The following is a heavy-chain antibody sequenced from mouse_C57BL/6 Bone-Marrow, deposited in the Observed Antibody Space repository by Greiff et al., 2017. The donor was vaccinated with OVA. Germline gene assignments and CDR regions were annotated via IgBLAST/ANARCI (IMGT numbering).Heavy chain of an antibody. CDR2: IYPGDGDT. CDR1: GYAFSSSW. J-gene: IGHJ2*01. V-gene: IGHV1-82*01. Sequence: VKLQESGPELVKPGASVKISCKASGYAFSSSWMNWVKQRPGKGLEWIGRIYPGDGDTNYNGKFKGKATLTADKSSSTAYMQLSSLTSEDSAVYFCARGTVVASDYWGQGTTLTVSS. CDR3: ARGTVVASDY. D-gene: IGHD1-1*01.